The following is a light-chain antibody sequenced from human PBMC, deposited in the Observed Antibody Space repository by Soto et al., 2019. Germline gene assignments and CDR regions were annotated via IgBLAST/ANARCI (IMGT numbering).Light chain of an antibody. CDR2: EVS. Sequence: QSALTQPASVSGSPGQSIAISCTGTSSDVGSSNLVSWYQQHPGKAPKLMIFEVSERPSGVSNRFSGSKSGNTASLTISGLQAEDEADYYCCSYAGSDTFVFGGGTKLTVL. V-gene: IGLV2-23*02. CDR1: SSDVGSSNL. CDR3: CSYAGSDTFV. J-gene: IGLJ2*01.